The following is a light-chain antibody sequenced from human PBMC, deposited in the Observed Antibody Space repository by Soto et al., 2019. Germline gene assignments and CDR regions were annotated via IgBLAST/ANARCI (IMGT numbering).Light chain of an antibody. CDR3: QQYNNWPQT. CDR2: GAS. CDR1: QSVSSN. J-gene: IGKJ1*01. Sequence: EIVMTQSPATLSVSPGERATLSCRASQSVSSNLAWYQQKPGQARRLLIYGASTRATGIPARFSGSGSGTEFTLTISSLQSEDCAVYYCQQYNNWPQTFGQGTKVEIK. V-gene: IGKV3-15*01.